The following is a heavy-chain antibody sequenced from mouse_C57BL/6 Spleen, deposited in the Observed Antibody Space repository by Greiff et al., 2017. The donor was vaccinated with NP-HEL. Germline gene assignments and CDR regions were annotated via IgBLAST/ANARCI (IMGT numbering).Heavy chain of an antibody. CDR1: GFTFSDYG. Sequence: EVKVVESGGGLVKPGGSLKLSCAASGFTFSDYGMHWVRQAPEKGLEWVAYISSGSSTIYYADTVKGRFTNSRDNAKNTLFLQMTSLRSEDTAMYYCARYGYYWYFDVWGTGTTVTVSS. CDR2: ISSGSSTI. D-gene: IGHD1-1*01. CDR3: ARYGYYWYFDV. V-gene: IGHV5-17*01. J-gene: IGHJ1*03.